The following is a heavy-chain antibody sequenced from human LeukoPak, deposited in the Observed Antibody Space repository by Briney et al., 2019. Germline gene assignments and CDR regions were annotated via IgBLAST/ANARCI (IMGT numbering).Heavy chain of an antibody. CDR3: ARCFFLRENPGSWFDP. D-gene: IGHD3-10*01. CDR1: GGSISSGDYP. V-gene: IGHV4-30-2*01. CDR2: IYHTGHT. J-gene: IGHJ5*02. Sequence: SETLSLTCAVSGGSISSGDYPWNWIRQPPGKGLEWIGYIYHTGHTFYNPSLKSRVTMSVDRSNNQFSLRLTSVTAADTAVYYCARCFFLRENPGSWFDPWGQGTLVTVSP.